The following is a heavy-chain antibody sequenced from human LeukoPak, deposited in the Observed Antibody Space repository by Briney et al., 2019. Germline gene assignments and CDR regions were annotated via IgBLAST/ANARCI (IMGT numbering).Heavy chain of an antibody. J-gene: IGHJ6*02. CDR1: GFTFSSYA. D-gene: IGHD3-16*01. CDR3: ARDGGIIRFGGQDV. Sequence: GGSLRLSCAASGFTFSSYAMHWVRQAPGKGLEWVANMNRDGSEKNYVDSIKGRFTISRDNAANSLYLQMNSLRVEDTAVYYCARDGGIIRFGGQDVWGQGTTVIVS. CDR2: MNRDGSEK. V-gene: IGHV3-7*01.